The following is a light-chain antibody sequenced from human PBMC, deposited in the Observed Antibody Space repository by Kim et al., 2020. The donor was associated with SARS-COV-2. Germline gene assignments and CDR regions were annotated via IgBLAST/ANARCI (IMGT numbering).Light chain of an antibody. CDR1: QDISNY. CDR2: DAS. V-gene: IGKV1-33*01. CDR3: QQYDNLSIT. J-gene: IGKJ5*01. Sequence: DIQMTQSPSSLSVSVGDRVTITCQASQDISNYLNWYQQKPGKAPKLLIYDASNLETGVPSRFSGSGSGTDFTFTISSLQPEDIATYYCQQYDNLSITFGQGTRLEIK.